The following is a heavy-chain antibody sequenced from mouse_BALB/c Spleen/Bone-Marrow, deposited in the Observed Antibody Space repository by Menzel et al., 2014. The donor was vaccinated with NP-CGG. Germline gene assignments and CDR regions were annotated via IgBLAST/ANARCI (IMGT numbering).Heavy chain of an antibody. CDR2: INPYTGYT. CDR3: AREFGNYFDY. J-gene: IGHJ2*01. V-gene: IGHV1-4*02. Sequence: VKLLESTAELARPGASVKMSCKASGYTFTSYTMHWVKQRPGQGLEWIGFINPYTGYTDYNQKFKDKTALTADKSSSTAYMQLNSLTSEDSAVYHCAREFGNYFDYWGQGTPLTVSS. D-gene: IGHD2-10*02. CDR1: GYTFTSYT.